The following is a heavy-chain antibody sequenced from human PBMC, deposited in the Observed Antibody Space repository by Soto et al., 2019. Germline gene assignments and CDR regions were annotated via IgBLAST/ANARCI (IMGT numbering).Heavy chain of an antibody. CDR3: ARSIAVAINWFDP. J-gene: IGHJ5*02. D-gene: IGHD6-19*01. CDR1: GGSISSSNW. Sequence: SETLSLTCAVSGGSISSSNWWSWVRQPPGKGLEWIGQIYHSGSTNYNPSLKSRVTISVDKSKNQFSLKLSSVTAADTAVYYCARSIAVAINWFDPWGQGTLVTVSS. CDR2: IYHSGST. V-gene: IGHV4-4*02.